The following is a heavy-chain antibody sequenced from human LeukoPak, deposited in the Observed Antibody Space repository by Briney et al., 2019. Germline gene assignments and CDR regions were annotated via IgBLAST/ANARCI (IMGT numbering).Heavy chain of an antibody. CDR1: GYTFTSYA. D-gene: IGHD2-2*01. J-gene: IGHJ4*02. V-gene: IGHV7-4-1*02. CDR2: INTNTGNP. CDR3: ARDLGYCSSTSCYPPGGVYYFDY. Sequence: ASVKVSCKASGYTFTSYAMNWVRQAPGQGLEWMGWINTNTGNPTYAQGFTGRFVFSLDTSVSTAYLQISSLKAEDTAVYYCARDLGYCSSTSCYPPGGVYYFDYWGQGTLVTVSS.